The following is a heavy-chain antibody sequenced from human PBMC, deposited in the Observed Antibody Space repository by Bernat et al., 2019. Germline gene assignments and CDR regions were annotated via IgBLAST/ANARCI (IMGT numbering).Heavy chain of an antibody. J-gene: IGHJ5*02. D-gene: IGHD1-20*01. V-gene: IGHV4-34*01. CDR3: ARGDHGTITGTTGFDP. CDR1: GGSFSGYY. Sequence: QVQLQQWGAGLLKPSETLSLTRAVYGGSFSGYYWSWIRQPPGKGLEWIGEINHSGSTNYNPSLKSRVTISVDTSKNQFSLKLSSVTAADTAVYYCARGDHGTITGTTGFDPWGQGTLVTVSS. CDR2: INHSGST.